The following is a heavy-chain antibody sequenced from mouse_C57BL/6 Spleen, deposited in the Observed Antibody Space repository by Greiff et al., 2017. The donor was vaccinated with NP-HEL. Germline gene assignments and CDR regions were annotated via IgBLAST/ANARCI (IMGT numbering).Heavy chain of an antibody. CDR2: IDPEDGET. V-gene: IGHV14-2*01. CDR3: ASHRGDLPYAMDY. J-gene: IGHJ4*01. D-gene: IGHD2-1*01. CDR1: GFNIKDYY. Sequence: VQLQQSGAELVKPGASVKLSCTASGFNIKDYYMHWVKQRTEQGLEWIGRIDPEDGETKYAPKFKGKATITADKSSNTAYMQLSSLTSEDTAVDYCASHRGDLPYAMDYWGQGTSVTVSS.